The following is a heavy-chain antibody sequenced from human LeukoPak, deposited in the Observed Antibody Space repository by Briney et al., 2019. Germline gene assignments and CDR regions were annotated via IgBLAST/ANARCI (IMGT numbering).Heavy chain of an antibody. J-gene: IGHJ5*02. CDR3: ARGPIVATTNWFDP. V-gene: IGHV4-34*01. D-gene: IGHD5-12*01. CDR1: GGSFSGYY. CDR2: INHSGST. Sequence: SETLSLTCAVYGGSFSGYYWSWIRQPPGKGLEWIGEINHSGSTNYNPSLKSRVTISVDTSKNQFSLKLSSVTAADTAVYYCARGPIVATTNWFDPWGQGTLVTVSS.